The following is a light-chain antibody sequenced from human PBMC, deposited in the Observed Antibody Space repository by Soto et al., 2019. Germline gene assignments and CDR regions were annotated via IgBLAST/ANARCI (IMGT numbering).Light chain of an antibody. CDR2: EVS. CDR1: SSNIGSYNL. J-gene: IGLJ1*01. V-gene: IGLV2-23*02. Sequence: QSALTQPASVSGSPGQSITISCTGTSSNIGSYNLVSWYQQHPGKAPKVMIYEVSKRPSGVSNRFSGSKSGNTASLTISGLQAEDEADYYCCSYAGSSLYVFGTGTKLTVL. CDR3: CSYAGSSLYV.